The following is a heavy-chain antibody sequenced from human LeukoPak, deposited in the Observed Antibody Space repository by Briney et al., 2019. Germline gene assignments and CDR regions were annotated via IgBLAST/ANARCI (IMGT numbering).Heavy chain of an antibody. V-gene: IGHV1-69*13. CDR1: GGTFSSYA. D-gene: IGHD5-24*01. J-gene: IGHJ4*02. CDR2: IIPIFGTA. Sequence: GASVKVSCKASGGTFSSYAISWVRQAPGQGLEWMGGIIPIFGTANYAQKFQGRVTITADESTSTAYMELSRLRSDDTAVYYCARRLRRWLQCGGFDYWGQGTLVTVSS. CDR3: ARRLRRWLQCGGFDY.